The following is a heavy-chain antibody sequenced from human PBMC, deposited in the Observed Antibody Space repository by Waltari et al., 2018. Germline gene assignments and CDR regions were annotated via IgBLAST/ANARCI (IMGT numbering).Heavy chain of an antibody. J-gene: IGHJ6*02. V-gene: IGHV4-31*03. D-gene: IGHD3-22*01. CDR2: IYPSGST. CDR1: GGSISSGGYY. Sequence: QVQLQESGPGLVKPSQTLSLTCTVSGGSISSGGYYWSWIRQHPGKGLEWIGYIYPSGSTYTHPSLKSRVTISVDRSKNQFSLKRSSVTAADTAVYYCARGDYYDSSGLFTGYYYYGMDVWGQGTTVTVSS. CDR3: ARGDYYDSSGLFTGYYYYGMDV.